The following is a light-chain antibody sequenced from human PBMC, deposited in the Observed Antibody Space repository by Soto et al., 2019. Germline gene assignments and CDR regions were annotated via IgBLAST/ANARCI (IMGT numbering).Light chain of an antibody. J-gene: IGKJ2*01. Sequence: DLVMTQSPLSLPVTPGEPASISCRSSRSLLHSNGYNYLDWYLQKPGQSPQLLIYLGSNRASGVPDRFSGSGSGTDFTLKISRVEAEHVGVYYCMQALQTPPYTFGQATKLVIK. CDR3: MQALQTPPYT. V-gene: IGKV2-28*01. CDR1: RSLLHSNGYNY. CDR2: LGS.